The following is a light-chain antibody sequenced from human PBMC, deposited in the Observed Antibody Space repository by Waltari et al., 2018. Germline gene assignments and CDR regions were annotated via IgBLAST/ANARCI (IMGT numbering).Light chain of an antibody. J-gene: IGLJ2*01. Sequence: QAVVTQEPSLTVSPGGTVTLTCASSTGPVTRGHYPYWFQQKPGQAPRTLIYATSNKHSGTPVRCSGSLLGGKAALTLSGAQPEDEADYYCLISFGGAEEIFGGGTKLTVL. CDR1: TGPVTRGHY. V-gene: IGLV7-46*01. CDR2: ATS. CDR3: LISFGGAEEI.